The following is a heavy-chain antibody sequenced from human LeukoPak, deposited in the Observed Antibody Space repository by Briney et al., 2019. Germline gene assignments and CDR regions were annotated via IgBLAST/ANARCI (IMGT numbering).Heavy chain of an antibody. Sequence: SETLSLTCAVYGGSFSGYYWSWIRQSPGKGLEWIGEINHSGSTNYNPSLKSRVTISVDTSKNQFSLKLSSVTAADTAVYYCARAGGVDYYDSSGYYGRTNWFDPWGQGTLVTVSS. J-gene: IGHJ5*02. D-gene: IGHD3-22*01. CDR1: GGSFSGYY. CDR2: INHSGST. V-gene: IGHV4-34*01. CDR3: ARAGGVDYYDSSGYYGRTNWFDP.